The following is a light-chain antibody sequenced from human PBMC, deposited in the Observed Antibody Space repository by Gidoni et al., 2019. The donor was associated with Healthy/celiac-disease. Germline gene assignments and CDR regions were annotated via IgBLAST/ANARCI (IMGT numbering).Light chain of an antibody. J-gene: IGLJ2*01. CDR1: SSDVGGYNY. Sequence: QSALTQPASVSGSPAQSITISCPGTSSDVGGYNYVSWYQQHPGKAPQLMIYEVSTRPAGVSNRFSGSKSGNTASLTISGLQAEDEADYYCSSYTSSSTYVVFGGGTKLTVL. CDR3: SSYTSSSTYVV. V-gene: IGLV2-14*01. CDR2: EVS.